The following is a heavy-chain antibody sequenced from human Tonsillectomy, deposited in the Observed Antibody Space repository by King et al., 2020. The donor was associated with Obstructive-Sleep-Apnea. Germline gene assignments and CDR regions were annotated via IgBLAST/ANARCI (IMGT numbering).Heavy chain of an antibody. D-gene: IGHD3-22*01. CDR1: GGSISSYY. CDR2: IYYSGST. J-gene: IGHJ4*02. Sequence: LQLQESGPGLVKPSETLSLTCTVSGGSISSYYWSWIRQPPGKGLEWIGSIYYSGSTNYNPSLKSRGTISVDTSKNQFSLKLRSVTAADTAGYYCASPYYDSSGYYPFGYWGQGTLVTVSS. CDR3: ASPYYDSSGYYPFGY. V-gene: IGHV4-59*08.